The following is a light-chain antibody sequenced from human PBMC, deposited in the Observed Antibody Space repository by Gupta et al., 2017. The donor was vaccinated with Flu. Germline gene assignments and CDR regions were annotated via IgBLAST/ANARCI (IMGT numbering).Light chain of an antibody. Sequence: DIQMSQFPSSLSASVGVRVTITCPASQDISNYLKWYQQKPGKAPKLLIYDASNLEKGVPSRFSGSRSGTDFTFTISSLQPEDIATYYCQQYDNRPPTFGQGTRVEIK. CDR1: QDISNY. CDR3: QQYDNRPPT. CDR2: DAS. J-gene: IGKJ5*01. V-gene: IGKV1-33*01.